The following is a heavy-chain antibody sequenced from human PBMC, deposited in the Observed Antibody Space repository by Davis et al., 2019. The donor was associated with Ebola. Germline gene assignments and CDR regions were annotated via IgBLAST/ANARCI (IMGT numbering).Heavy chain of an antibody. CDR3: TTPGGQDSGYDVFDI. CDR2: INPNEGGT. Sequence: ASVKVSCKASGYSFTNYYMHWVRQAPGQGLEGMGLINPNEGGTIYAQKFQGRVTVTRDTSTTTVYMDLSSLRSEDTALYYCTTPGGQDSGYDVFDIWGQGTMVTVSS. J-gene: IGHJ3*02. D-gene: IGHD5-12*01. V-gene: IGHV1-46*03. CDR1: GYSFTNYY.